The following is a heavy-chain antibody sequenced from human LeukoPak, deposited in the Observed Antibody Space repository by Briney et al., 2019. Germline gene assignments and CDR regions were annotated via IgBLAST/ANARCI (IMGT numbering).Heavy chain of an antibody. V-gene: IGHV3-21*01. CDR2: ISSSSSCI. CDR3: AGTFAAAGNPFDY. D-gene: IGHD6-13*01. CDR1: GFTFSSYS. Sequence: GGPLRPSCAASGFTFSSYSMNWVRQAPGKGLEWVSSISSSSSCIYYADSVKGRFTISRDNAKNSLYLQMNSLRAEDTAVYYCAGTFAAAGNPFDYWGQGTLVTVSS. J-gene: IGHJ4*02.